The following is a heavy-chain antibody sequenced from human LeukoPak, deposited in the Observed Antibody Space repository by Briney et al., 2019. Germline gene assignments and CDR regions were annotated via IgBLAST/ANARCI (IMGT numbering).Heavy chain of an antibody. V-gene: IGHV4-59*08. J-gene: IGHJ3*02. CDR3: ARGGLLVAAAEAGAFDI. Sequence: SETLSLTCTVSGGSISSYYWSWIRQPPGKGLEWIGYIYYSGSTNYNPSLKSRVTISVDTSKNQFSLKLSSVTAADTAVYYCARGGLLVAAAEAGAFDIWGQGTMVTVSS. CDR2: IYYSGST. D-gene: IGHD6-13*01. CDR1: GGSISSYY.